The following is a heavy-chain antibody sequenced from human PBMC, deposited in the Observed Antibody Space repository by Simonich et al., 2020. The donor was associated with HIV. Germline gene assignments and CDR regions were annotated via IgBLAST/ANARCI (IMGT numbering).Heavy chain of an antibody. V-gene: IGHV4-34*01. Sequence: QVQLQQWGAGLLKPSETLSLTCAVYGGSFSGYYWSWIRQPPGKGLAWIGEINHSETTNYKSSLNSLATITVDKSKNQFSLKLSSVTAADTAIYYCARRDRELILYFDYWGQGNLVTVSS. CDR1: GGSFSGYY. CDR2: INHSETT. D-gene: IGHD3-3*01. CDR3: ARRDRELILYFDY. J-gene: IGHJ4*02.